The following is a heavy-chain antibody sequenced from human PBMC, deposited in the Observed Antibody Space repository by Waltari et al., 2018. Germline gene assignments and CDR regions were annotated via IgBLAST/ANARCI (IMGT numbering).Heavy chain of an antibody. CDR2: IYYSGST. CDR1: GAYFESSSHY. D-gene: IGHD2-8*01. CDR3: ARVPFYCTNGVCYYYFDY. V-gene: IGHV4-39*07. J-gene: IGHJ4*02. Sequence: QVQLQESGPGLVKPSETLSLTCSVSGAYFESSSHYWGWVRQPPGKGLEWIGSIYYSGSTYYNPSLKSRVNMSVDTANYQFSLKLSSVTAADTAVYYCARVPFYCTNGVCYYYFDYWGQGTLVTVSS.